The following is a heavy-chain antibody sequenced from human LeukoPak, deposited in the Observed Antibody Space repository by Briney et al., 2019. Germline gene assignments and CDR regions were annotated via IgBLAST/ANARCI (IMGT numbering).Heavy chain of an antibody. V-gene: IGHV3-23*01. CDR3: ARDGYDYVWGSFDY. CDR2: ISGSGGST. CDR1: GFTFSSYA. Sequence: GGSLRLSCAASGFTFSSYAMSWVRQAPGKGLEWVSAISGSGGSTYYADSVKGRFTISRDNSKNTLYLQMNSLRAEDTAVYYCARDGYDYVWGSFDYWGQGTLVTVSS. J-gene: IGHJ4*02. D-gene: IGHD3-16*01.